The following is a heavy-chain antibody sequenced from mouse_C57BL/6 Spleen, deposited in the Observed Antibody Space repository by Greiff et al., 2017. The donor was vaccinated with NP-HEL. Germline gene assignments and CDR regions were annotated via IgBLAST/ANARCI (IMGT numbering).Heavy chain of an antibody. CDR1: GYTFTSYW. D-gene: IGHD2-5*01. CDR2: IDPSDSYT. CDR3: ARRDSNYVNYAMDY. J-gene: IGHJ4*01. Sequence: QVQLQQPGAELVKPGASVKLSCKASGYTFTSYWMQWVKQRPGQGLEWIGEIDPSDSYTNYNQKFKGKATLTVDTSSSTAYMQLSSLTSEDSAVYYCARRDSNYVNYAMDYWGQGTSVTVSS. V-gene: IGHV1-50*01.